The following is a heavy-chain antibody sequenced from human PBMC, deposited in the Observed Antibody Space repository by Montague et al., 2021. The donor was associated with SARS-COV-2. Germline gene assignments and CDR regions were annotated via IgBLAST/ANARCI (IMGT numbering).Heavy chain of an antibody. CDR3: AKGGERITMIVVVITLADFDY. CDR2: ISDSGGST. Sequence: SLRLSCAASGFTFSSYAMSWVRQAPGKGLEWASGISDSGGSTYYXDSVKGRFTISRDNSKNTLYLQMNSLRAEDTAVYYCAKGGERITMIVVVITLADFDYWGQGTLVTVSS. J-gene: IGHJ4*02. V-gene: IGHV3-23*01. CDR1: GFTFSSYA. D-gene: IGHD3-22*01.